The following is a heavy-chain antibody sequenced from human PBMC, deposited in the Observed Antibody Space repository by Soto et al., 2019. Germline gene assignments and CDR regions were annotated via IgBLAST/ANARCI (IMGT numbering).Heavy chain of an antibody. Sequence: GSLRLSCAASGFTFSSYWMHWVRQAPGKGLVWVPRINSDGSSTSYADSVKGRFTISRDNAKNTLYLQMNSLRAEDTAVYYCARGLKWYSYYYYYGMDVWGQGTTVTVSS. V-gene: IGHV3-74*01. CDR2: INSDGSST. CDR1: GFTFSSYW. J-gene: IGHJ6*02. D-gene: IGHD2-15*01. CDR3: ARGLKWYSYYYYYGMDV.